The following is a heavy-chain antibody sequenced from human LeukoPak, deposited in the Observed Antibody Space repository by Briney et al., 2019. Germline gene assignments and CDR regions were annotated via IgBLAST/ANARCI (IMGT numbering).Heavy chain of an antibody. D-gene: IGHD1-7*01. CDR3: ARGNWNYGTHWFDP. V-gene: IGHV3-21*01. Sequence: GGALRLSCAASGFTFSSYSMNWVRQAPGKGLEWVSSISSSSSYIYYADSVKGRFTISRDNAKNSLYLQMNSLRAEDTAVYYCARGNWNYGTHWFDPWGQGTLVTVSS. CDR1: GFTFSSYS. CDR2: ISSSSSYI. J-gene: IGHJ5*02.